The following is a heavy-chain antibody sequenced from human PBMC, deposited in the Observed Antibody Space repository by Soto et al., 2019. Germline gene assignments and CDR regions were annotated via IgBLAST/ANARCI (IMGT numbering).Heavy chain of an antibody. CDR2: IYHSGST. CDR1: SGSISSSNW. CDR3: ARATSCSSTSCGYYYYYMDV. Sequence: QVQLQESGPGLVKPSGTLSLTCAVSSGSISSSNWWSWVRQPPGKGLEWIGEIYHSGSTNYNPSLKSRVTISVDESKNQFSLKLSSVTAADTAVYYCARATSCSSTSCGYYYYYMDVWGKGTTVTVSS. J-gene: IGHJ6*03. D-gene: IGHD2-2*01. V-gene: IGHV4-4*02.